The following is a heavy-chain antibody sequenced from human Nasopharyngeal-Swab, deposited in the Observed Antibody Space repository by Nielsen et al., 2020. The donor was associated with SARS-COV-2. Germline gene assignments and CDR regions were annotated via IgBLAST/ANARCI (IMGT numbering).Heavy chain of an antibody. CDR1: GGTFSSYA. J-gene: IGHJ6*02. Sequence: SVKVSCKASGGTFSSYAISWVRQAPGQGLEWMGGIIPILGIANYAQKFQGRVTITADKSTSTAYIELSSLRSEDTAVYYCASGASFLEWFAAPPYYYGMDVWGQGTTVTVSS. D-gene: IGHD3-3*01. CDR3: ASGASFLEWFAAPPYYYGMDV. V-gene: IGHV1-69*10. CDR2: IIPILGIA.